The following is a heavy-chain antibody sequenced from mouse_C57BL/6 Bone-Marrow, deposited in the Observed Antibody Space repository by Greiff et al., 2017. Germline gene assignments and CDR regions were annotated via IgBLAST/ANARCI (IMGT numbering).Heavy chain of an antibody. CDR1: GFSFNTYA. V-gene: IGHV10-1*01. J-gene: IGHJ4*01. CDR2: IRSKSNNYAT. D-gene: IGHD1-1*01. CDR3: STTVVARMDY. Sequence: EVQLVESGGGLVQPKGSLKLSCAASGFSFNTYAMNWVRQAPGKGLEWVARIRSKSNNYATYYADSVKDRFTISRDDSESMLYLQMNNLKTEDTAMYYCSTTVVARMDYWGQGTSVTVSS.